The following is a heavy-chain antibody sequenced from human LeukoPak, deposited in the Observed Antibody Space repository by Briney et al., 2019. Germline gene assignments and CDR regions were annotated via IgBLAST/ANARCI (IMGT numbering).Heavy chain of an antibody. Sequence: SETLSLTCTVSDASVTTYSWSWHRQPAGKGLEWIGRVYFSGATKYNPSLKSRVTISADTSKNQFSLKLPSVTAADTAVYYCARDHYGSGSYKAYFDYWGHGIQVTVSS. D-gene: IGHD3-10*01. V-gene: IGHV4-4*07. CDR2: VYFSGAT. CDR3: ARDHYGSGSYKAYFDY. CDR1: DASVTTYS. J-gene: IGHJ4*01.